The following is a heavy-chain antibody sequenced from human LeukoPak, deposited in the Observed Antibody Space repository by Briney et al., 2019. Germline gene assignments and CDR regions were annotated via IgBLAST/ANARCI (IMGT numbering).Heavy chain of an antibody. V-gene: IGHV4-61*02. CDR3: ARESWLVTRVFDY. CDR2: IYTSGST. D-gene: IGHD4-23*01. CDR1: GGSISSGSYY. J-gene: IGHJ4*02. Sequence: PSETLSLTCTVSGGSISSGSYYWSWIRQPAGKGLEWIGRIYTSGSTNYNPSLKSRVTISVDTSKNQFSLKLSSVTAADTAVYYCARESWLVTRVFDYWGQGTLVTVSS.